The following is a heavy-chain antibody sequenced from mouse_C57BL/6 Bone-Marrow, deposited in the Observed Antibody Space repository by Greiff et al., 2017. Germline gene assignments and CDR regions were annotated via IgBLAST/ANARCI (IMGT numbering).Heavy chain of an antibody. D-gene: IGHD2-2*01. V-gene: IGHV5-6*01. J-gene: IGHJ3*01. Sequence: EVNLVESGGDLVKPGGSLKLSCAASGFTFSSYGMSWVRQTPDKRLEWVATISSGGSYTYYPDSVKGRFTISRDNAKNTLYLQMSSLKSEDTAMYYCARQGYLAYWGQGTLVTVSA. CDR3: ARQGYLAY. CDR2: ISSGGSYT. CDR1: GFTFSSYG.